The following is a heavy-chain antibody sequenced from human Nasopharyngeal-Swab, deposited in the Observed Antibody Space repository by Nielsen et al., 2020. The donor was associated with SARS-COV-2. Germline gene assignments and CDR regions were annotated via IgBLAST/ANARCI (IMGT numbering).Heavy chain of an antibody. CDR1: GYSFTSYW. Sequence: KVSCKGSGYSFTSYWIGWVRQMPGKGLEWMGIIYPGDSDTRYSPSFQGQVTISADKYISTAYLQWSSLKASDTAMYYCARLGGIVVVPAAGGIDYWGQGTLVTVSS. D-gene: IGHD2-2*01. CDR2: IYPGDSDT. J-gene: IGHJ4*02. CDR3: ARLGGIVVVPAAGGIDY. V-gene: IGHV5-51*01.